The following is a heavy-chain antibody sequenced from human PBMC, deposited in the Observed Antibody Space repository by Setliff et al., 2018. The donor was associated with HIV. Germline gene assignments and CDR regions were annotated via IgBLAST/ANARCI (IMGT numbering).Heavy chain of an antibody. CDR3: ARGHCSGTNCYDGMDV. CDR2: INHSGST. V-gene: IGHV4-39*07. D-gene: IGHD2-2*01. J-gene: IGHJ6*02. Sequence: PSETLSLTCIVSGGSIRSSSYYWSWIRQPPGKGLEWIGEINHSGSTNYNPSLKSRVTISVDTSKNQFSLKLTSVTAADTAVYYCARGHCSGTNCYDGMDVWGQGTTVTVSS. CDR1: GGSIRSSSYY.